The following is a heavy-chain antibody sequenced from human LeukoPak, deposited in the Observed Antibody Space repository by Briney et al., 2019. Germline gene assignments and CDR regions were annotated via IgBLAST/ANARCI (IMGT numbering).Heavy chain of an antibody. V-gene: IGHV3-23*01. D-gene: IGHD2-15*01. CDR2: ISGSGGST. CDR1: GFTFSSYA. Sequence: PGGSLRLSCAASGFTFSSYAMSWVRQAPGKGLGWVSAISGSGGSTYYADSVKGRFTISRDNSKNTLYLQMNSLRAEDTAVYYCAINKEVVVAATGTFDYWGQGTLVTVSS. J-gene: IGHJ4*02. CDR3: AINKEVVVAATGTFDY.